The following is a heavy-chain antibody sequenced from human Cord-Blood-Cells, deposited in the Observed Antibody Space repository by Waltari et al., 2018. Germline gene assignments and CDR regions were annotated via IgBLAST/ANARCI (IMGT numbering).Heavy chain of an antibody. D-gene: IGHD3-3*01. CDR2: ISPNSGCT. CDR3: ARVIRTIVGVVITRHDAFDI. V-gene: IGHV1-2*02. Sequence: QVQLVQSGAEVKKPGASVKVSCKASGYTFTGYYMHWVRQAPGQGLEWKGWISPNSGCTTYAQEFQGRVTMTRDTSISTAYMELSRLRSDDTAVYYCARVIRTIVGVVITRHDAFDIWGQGTMVTVSS. J-gene: IGHJ3*02. CDR1: GYTFTGYY.